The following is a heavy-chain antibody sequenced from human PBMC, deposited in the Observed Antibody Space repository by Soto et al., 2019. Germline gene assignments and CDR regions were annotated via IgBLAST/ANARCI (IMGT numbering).Heavy chain of an antibody. CDR1: GGSISSYY. CDR3: ARAGSGWYGNWFDP. CDR2: IYYSGST. J-gene: IGHJ5*02. Sequence: TLSLTCTVSGGSISSYYWSWIRQPPGKGLEWIGYIYYSGSTNYNPSLKSRVTISVDTSKNQFSLKLSSVTAADTAVYYCARAGSGWYGNWFDPWGQGTLVTVSS. V-gene: IGHV4-59*01. D-gene: IGHD6-19*01.